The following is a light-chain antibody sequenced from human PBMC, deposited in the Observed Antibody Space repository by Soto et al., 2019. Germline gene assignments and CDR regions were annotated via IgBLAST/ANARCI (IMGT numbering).Light chain of an antibody. V-gene: IGLV2-11*01. J-gene: IGLJ3*02. Sequence: QSALTQPRSVSGSPGQSVAISCTGSSSDVGAYNYVSWYQQYPGKAPKLMLYDVTERPSGVPDRFSGSKSGNTASLTISGLQAEDEADYYCCSYAGPYTWVFGGGTKLTVL. CDR2: DVT. CDR1: SSDVGAYNY. CDR3: CSYAGPYTWV.